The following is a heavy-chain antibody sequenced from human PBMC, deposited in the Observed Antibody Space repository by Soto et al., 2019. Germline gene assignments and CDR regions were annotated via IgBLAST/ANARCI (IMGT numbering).Heavy chain of an antibody. V-gene: IGHV3-30-3*01. CDR3: ARERLWYYFDY. Sequence: GGSLRLSCAASGFTFSSYAMHWVRQAPGKGLEWVAVISYDGSNKYYADSVKGRFTISRDNSKNTLYLQMNSLRAEDTAVYYCARERLWYYFDYWGQGTLVTVSS. CDR1: GFTFSSYA. D-gene: IGHD5-18*01. CDR2: ISYDGSNK. J-gene: IGHJ4*02.